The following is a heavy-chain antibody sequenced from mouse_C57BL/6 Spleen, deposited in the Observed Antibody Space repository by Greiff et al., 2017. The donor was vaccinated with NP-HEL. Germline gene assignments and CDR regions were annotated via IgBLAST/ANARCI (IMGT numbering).Heavy chain of an antibody. V-gene: IGHV1-15*01. J-gene: IGHJ3*01. D-gene: IGHD1-1*01. CDR3: TRGGLRAY. Sequence: LQQSGAELVRPGASVTLSCKASGYTFTDYEMHWVKQTPVHGLEWIGAIDPETGGTAYNQKFKGKAILTADKSSSTAYMELRSLTSEDSAVYYCTRGGLRAYWGQGTLVTVSA. CDR1: GYTFTDYE. CDR2: IDPETGGT.